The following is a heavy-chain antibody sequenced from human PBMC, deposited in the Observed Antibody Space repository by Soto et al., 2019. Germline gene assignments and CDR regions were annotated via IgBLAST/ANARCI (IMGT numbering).Heavy chain of an antibody. Sequence: QGQLVESGGVVVQPGRSLRLSCTASGLVFSTYTMHWIRQSPGKGLEWLAFISDDGGNQYYADSVRGRFTISRDNSKNTLYLQMDSLRREDTAVYYCALDGPIPAAGNNWFDPWGQGTLVTVSS. CDR3: ALDGPIPAAGNNWFDP. V-gene: IGHV3-30-3*01. J-gene: IGHJ5*02. D-gene: IGHD6-13*01. CDR2: ISDDGGNQ. CDR1: GLVFSTYT.